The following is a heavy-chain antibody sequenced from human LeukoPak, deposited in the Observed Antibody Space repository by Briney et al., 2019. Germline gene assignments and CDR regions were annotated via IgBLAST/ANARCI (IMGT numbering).Heavy chain of an antibody. CDR2: INHSGST. CDR3: ARGYHPRSSRWFDP. V-gene: IGHV4-34*01. J-gene: IGHJ5*02. CDR1: GGSFSGYY. D-gene: IGHD6-13*01. Sequence: SETLSLTCAVYGGSFSGYYWSWIRQPPGKGLEWIGEINHSGSTNYNPSLKSRVTISVDTSKNQFSLKLSSVTAADTAVYYCARGYHPRSSRWFDPWGQGTLVTVSS.